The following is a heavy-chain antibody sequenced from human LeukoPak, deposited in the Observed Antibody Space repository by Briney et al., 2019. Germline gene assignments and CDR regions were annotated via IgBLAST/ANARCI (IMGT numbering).Heavy chain of an antibody. Sequence: PGVSLRLSCAASGFTFSDYYMSWIRQAPGKGLEWVSYISSSSSYTNYADSVKGRFTISRDNAKNSLYLQMNSLRAEDTAVYYCARISYDSSGYYDYWGQGTLVTVSS. D-gene: IGHD3-22*01. J-gene: IGHJ4*02. CDR1: GFTFSDYY. CDR3: ARISYDSSGYYDY. V-gene: IGHV3-11*06. CDR2: ISSSSSYT.